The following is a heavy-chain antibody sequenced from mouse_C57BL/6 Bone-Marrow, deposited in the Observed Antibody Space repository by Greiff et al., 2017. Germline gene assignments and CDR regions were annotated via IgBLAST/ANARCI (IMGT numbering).Heavy chain of an antibody. D-gene: IGHD2-5*01. CDR3: NHYFDY. V-gene: IGHV5-2*01. CDR1: EYEFPSPD. J-gene: IGHJ2*01. CDR2: INSDGGST. Sequence: EVKLQESGGGLVQPGESLKLSCESNEYEFPSPDMSWVRKTPEKRLELVAAINSDGGSTYYPDTMERRFIISRDHTKKTLYLQMSSLRSEDTAPPYSNHYFDYWGQGTTLTVSS.